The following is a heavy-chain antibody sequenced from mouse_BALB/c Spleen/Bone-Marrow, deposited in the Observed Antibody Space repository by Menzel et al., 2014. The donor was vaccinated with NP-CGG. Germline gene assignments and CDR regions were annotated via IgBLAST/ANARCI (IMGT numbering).Heavy chain of an antibody. CDR2: ITPSNGGS. CDR3: SRDGAY. Sequence: VKLQESGAELVTPGASVKLSCKASGYTFTNYYMYCVKQRPGQGLEWIGEITPSNGGSNFIEKFKNKATLTVDKSSSTAYMQLSSLTSEDSAVYYCSRDGAYWGQGTLVTVSA. J-gene: IGHJ3*01. CDR1: GYTFTNYY. D-gene: IGHD2-3*01. V-gene: IGHV1S81*02.